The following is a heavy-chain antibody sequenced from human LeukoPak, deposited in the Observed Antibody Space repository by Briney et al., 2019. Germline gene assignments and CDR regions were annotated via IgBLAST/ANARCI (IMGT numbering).Heavy chain of an antibody. CDR1: GFTFSSYA. V-gene: IGHV3-30-3*01. CDR2: ISDDGSDK. J-gene: IGHJ4*02. D-gene: IGHD3-22*01. Sequence: GGSLRLSCAASGFTFSSYAMHWVRQAPGRGLEWVAVISDDGSDKRYADSVKGRFTISRDNSKKTLYLQMNSPRPEDTALYFCARKDDSCGYPFDYWGQGTLATVSP. CDR3: ARKDDSCGYPFDY.